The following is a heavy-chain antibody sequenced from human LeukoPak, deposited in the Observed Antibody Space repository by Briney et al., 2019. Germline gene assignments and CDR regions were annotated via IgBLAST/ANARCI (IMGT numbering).Heavy chain of an antibody. CDR2: ISTSGST. CDR1: GDSMGNDY. J-gene: IGHJ4*02. CDR3: ARNEFRSYGLVHY. V-gene: IGHV4-4*07. D-gene: IGHD6-6*01. Sequence: SETLSLTCTVSGDSMGNDYWSWIRQSAGKGLEWIGRISTSGSTDYNPSLRSRVTMSVDTSRNQFSLTLTSMTAADTAVYYCARNEFRSYGLVHYWGQGTLVSVSS.